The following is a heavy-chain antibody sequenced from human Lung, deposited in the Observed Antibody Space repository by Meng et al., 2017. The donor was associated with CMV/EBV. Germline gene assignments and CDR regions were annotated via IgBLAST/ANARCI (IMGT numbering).Heavy chain of an antibody. CDR2: IRSDGHQT. J-gene: IGHJ4*02. Sequence: GGSLRLSCIASGFTFNTYGMHWVRQAPGKGLEWVAFIRSDGHQTYYADSVKGRFAVSRDNSKNTLYLRMTSLRAGDTAVYFCAKDLVDYYFDSWGQGTLVTVSS. D-gene: IGHD5-12*01. CDR3: AKDLVDYYFDS. V-gene: IGHV3-30*02. CDR1: GFTFNTYG.